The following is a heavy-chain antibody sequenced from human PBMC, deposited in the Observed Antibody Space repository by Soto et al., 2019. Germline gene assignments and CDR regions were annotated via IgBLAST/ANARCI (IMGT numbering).Heavy chain of an antibody. CDR3: TTGTYKDDPTNFDY. Sequence: ASVKVSCKISGYALTELSMQWLRQAPGKGPEWMGGFDPEDEETIYAQKFQGRVTMTEDTTTDTAYMELRSLTFEDTAVYYCTTGTYKDDPTNFDYWGQGTLVTVSS. CDR2: FDPEDEET. D-gene: IGHD1-20*01. J-gene: IGHJ4*02. V-gene: IGHV1-24*01. CDR1: GYALTELS.